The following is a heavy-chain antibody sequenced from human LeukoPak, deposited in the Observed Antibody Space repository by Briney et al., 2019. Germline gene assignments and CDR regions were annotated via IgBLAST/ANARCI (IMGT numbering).Heavy chain of an antibody. CDR3: ARGTVTMVDY. J-gene: IGHJ4*02. Sequence: GRSLRLSCAASGFTFSNYGMHWVRQAPGKGLEWVAVIWYDGSNKYFADSVKGRFTISRDNSKNTLYLQMSSLRAEDTAVYYCARGTVTMVDYWGQGTLVTVSS. V-gene: IGHV3-33*01. D-gene: IGHD3-10*01. CDR2: IWYDGSNK. CDR1: GFTFSNYG.